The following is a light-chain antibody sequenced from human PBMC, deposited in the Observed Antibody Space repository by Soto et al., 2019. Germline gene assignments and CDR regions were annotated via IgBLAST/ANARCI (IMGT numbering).Light chain of an antibody. CDR1: QSISSW. J-gene: IGKJ1*01. CDR2: KAS. V-gene: IGKV1-5*03. CDR3: QQYSSYWT. Sequence: DIQMTQSPSTLSASVGDRVTITCRASQSISSWSAWYQQKPGKAPKLPIYKASSLESWVPSRFSGSGSGTEFTLTISSLQPDDFATYYFQQYSSYWTFGQGTKVEIK.